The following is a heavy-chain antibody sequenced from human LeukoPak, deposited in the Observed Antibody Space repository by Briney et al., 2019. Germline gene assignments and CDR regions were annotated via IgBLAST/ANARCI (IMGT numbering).Heavy chain of an antibody. CDR2: ISSSGSAI. D-gene: IGHD5-18*01. CDR3: ARDRRGCSYLAY. V-gene: IGHV3-48*03. CDR1: GFTFSIYE. Sequence: GVSLRLSCAPSGFTFSIYEMNGVRHAPGKGLEWVSYISSSGSAIYYADSVKGRFPIYSDKAKNSLYLQMNSLRAEDTAVYYCARDRRGCSYLAYWGEGTLVTVSS. J-gene: IGHJ4*02.